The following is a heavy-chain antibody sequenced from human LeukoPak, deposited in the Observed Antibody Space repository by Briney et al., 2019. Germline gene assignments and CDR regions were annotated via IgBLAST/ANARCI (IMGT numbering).Heavy chain of an antibody. V-gene: IGHV3-7*01. Sequence: GGSLRLSCAASGFTFSSYWMSWVRQAPGKGLEWVANIKQDGGEKYYVDSVKGRFTISRDNAKNSLYLQMNSLRAEDTAVYYCARELLRYFDWVRLFDYWGQGTLVTVSS. D-gene: IGHD3-9*01. CDR3: ARELLRYFDWVRLFDY. CDR1: GFTFSSYW. CDR2: IKQDGGEK. J-gene: IGHJ4*02.